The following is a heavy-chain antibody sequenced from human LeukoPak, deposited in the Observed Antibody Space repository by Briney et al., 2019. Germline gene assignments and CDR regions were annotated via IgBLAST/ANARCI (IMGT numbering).Heavy chain of an antibody. Sequence: ASVKVSCKASGYTFTSYAMHWVRQAPGQRLEWMGWINAGNGNTKYSQKFQGRVTITRDTSASTAYMELSSLRSEDTAVYYCARDATITFGGVINRGWGPWFDPWGQGTLVTVSS. CDR2: INAGNGNT. D-gene: IGHD3-16*02. CDR3: ARDATITFGGVINRGWGPWFDP. J-gene: IGHJ5*02. CDR1: GYTFTSYA. V-gene: IGHV1-3*01.